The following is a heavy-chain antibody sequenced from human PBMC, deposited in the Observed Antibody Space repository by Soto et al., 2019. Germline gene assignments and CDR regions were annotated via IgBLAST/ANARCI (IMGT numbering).Heavy chain of an antibody. CDR1: GYTFSDYY. Sequence: ASVKVSCNASGYTFSDYYIHWVRQAPGQGLEWMGKIYPRGGSTSYAQRFQGRVTMTGDTSTTTVYMELSILTSEDTAVYYCARGLDYHFYDYWGQRTPVTVSS. V-gene: IGHV1-46*01. CDR3: ARGLDYHFYDY. J-gene: IGHJ4*02. D-gene: IGHD3-3*01. CDR2: IYPRGGST.